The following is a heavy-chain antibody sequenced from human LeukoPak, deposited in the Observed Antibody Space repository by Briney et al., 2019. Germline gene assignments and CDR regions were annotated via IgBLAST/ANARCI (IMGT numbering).Heavy chain of an antibody. Sequence: LSLTCTVSGGSISSITFYWGWIRQPPGKGLEWVSYISSSGSPIYYADSVKGRFTISRDNAKHSLYLQMNSLRAEDTAVYYCAGGSGWATFDYWGQGTLVTVSS. CDR1: GGSISSITFY. D-gene: IGHD6-19*01. CDR3: AGGSGWATFDY. CDR2: ISSSGSPI. V-gene: IGHV3-11*04. J-gene: IGHJ4*02.